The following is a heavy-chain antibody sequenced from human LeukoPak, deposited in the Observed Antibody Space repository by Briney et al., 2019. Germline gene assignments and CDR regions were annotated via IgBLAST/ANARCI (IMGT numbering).Heavy chain of an antibody. J-gene: IGHJ3*01. CDR1: GFTFSNAY. D-gene: IGHD3/OR15-3a*01. Sequence: PGGSLRLSCAASGFTFSNAYMSWVRQAPGKGLEWVGRIRNKADGGTIDYAAPVKGRFTISRDDSKNTLYLQMNSLKIEDTAVYYCGTGSAFDVWGQGTLVTVSS. CDR3: GTGSAFDV. V-gene: IGHV3-15*01. CDR2: IRNKADGGTI.